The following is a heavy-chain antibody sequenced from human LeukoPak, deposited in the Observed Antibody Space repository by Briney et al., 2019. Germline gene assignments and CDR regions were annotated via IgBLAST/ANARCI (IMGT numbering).Heavy chain of an antibody. J-gene: IGHJ5*02. V-gene: IGHV1-2*02. Sequence: ASVKVSCKASGYTFTGYYMHWVRQAPGQGLEWMGWINPNSGGTNYAQKFQGRVTMTRDTSISTAYMELSRLRSDDTAGYYCARGNPQVIAAAGKGSNWFDPWGQGTLVTVSS. CDR1: GYTFTGYY. CDR2: INPNSGGT. CDR3: ARGNPQVIAAAGKGSNWFDP. D-gene: IGHD6-13*01.